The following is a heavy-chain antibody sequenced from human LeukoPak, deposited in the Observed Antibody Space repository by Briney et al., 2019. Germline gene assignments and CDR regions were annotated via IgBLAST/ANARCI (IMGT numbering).Heavy chain of an antibody. CDR2: INHSGST. D-gene: IGHD3-9*01. Sequence: SETLSLTCNVSGASMSNYYWVWIRQPPGKGLEWIGEINHSGSTNYNPSLKSRVTISVDTSKNQFSLKLSSVTAADTAVYYCARTWFGILTGYYDYWGQGTLVTVSS. J-gene: IGHJ4*02. CDR3: ARTWFGILTGYYDY. CDR1: GASMSNYY. V-gene: IGHV4-34*01.